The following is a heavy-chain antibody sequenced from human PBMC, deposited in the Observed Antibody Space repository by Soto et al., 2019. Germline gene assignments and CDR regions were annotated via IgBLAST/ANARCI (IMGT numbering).Heavy chain of an antibody. J-gene: IGHJ1*01. V-gene: IGHV4-39*01. CDR3: ARLLGLRAAES. D-gene: IGHD3-16*01. Sequence: QIQLHESGPGLVKPSETLSLTCSVSGVSISGSTFYWGWIRQSPGKGLEWIGSVYYNENTYYNPSLASRVTISLQPSKNQFSLNRRSVTAADTAVYYCARLLGLRAAESWGQGTLLTVSS. CDR1: GVSISGSTFY. CDR2: VYYNENT.